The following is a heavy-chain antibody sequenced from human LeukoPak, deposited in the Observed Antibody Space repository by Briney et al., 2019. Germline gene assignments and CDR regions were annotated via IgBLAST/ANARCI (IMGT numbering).Heavy chain of an antibody. CDR2: INVANGDT. V-gene: IGHV1-3*01. CDR3: ASKPRGESRPFDY. CDR1: GYTFTAHA. J-gene: IGHJ4*02. Sequence: GASVKVSCKASGYTFTAHAVHWVRQAPGQRLEWMGWINVANGDTGYSQKFQDRVTITRDTSASTGYMEMSSLISEDTAVYYCASKPRGESRPFDYWGQGTLSPSPQ. D-gene: IGHD3-16*01.